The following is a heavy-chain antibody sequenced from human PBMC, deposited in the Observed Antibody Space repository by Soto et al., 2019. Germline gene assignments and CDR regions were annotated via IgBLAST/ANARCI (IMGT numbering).Heavy chain of an antibody. J-gene: IGHJ5*02. CDR1: GGSISSGDYY. CDR2: IYYSGST. CDR3: ERSFGYNWCHP. Sequence: PSETLSLTCTVSGGSISSGDYYWSWIRQPPGKGLEWIGYIYYSGSTNYNPSLKSRVTISVDTSKNQFSLKLSSVTAADTAVYYWERSFGYNWCHPCGKGTRGTVPA. D-gene: IGHD3-10*01. V-gene: IGHV4-61*08.